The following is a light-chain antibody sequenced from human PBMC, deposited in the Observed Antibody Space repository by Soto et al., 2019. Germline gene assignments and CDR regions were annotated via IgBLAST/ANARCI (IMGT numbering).Light chain of an antibody. CDR3: SSYTSSSTLV. Sequence: QSALTQPPSVSGSPGQSVTISCTGTSSDVGSYNRVPWYQQPPGTAPKLMIYEVRNRPSGVPDRFSGSKSGNTASLTISGLQAEDEADYYCSSYTSSSTLVFGGGTKLTVL. V-gene: IGLV2-18*02. CDR1: SSDVGSYNR. CDR2: EVR. J-gene: IGLJ2*01.